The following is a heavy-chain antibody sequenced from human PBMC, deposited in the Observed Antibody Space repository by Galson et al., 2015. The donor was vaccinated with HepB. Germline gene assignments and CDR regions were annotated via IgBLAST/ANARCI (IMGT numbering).Heavy chain of an antibody. V-gene: IGHV3-23*01. CDR1: GFTFSSYA. CDR2: ISHSGGNT. J-gene: IGHJ1*01. Sequence: SLRLSCAASGFTFSSYAMNWVRQAPGKGLEWVSDISHSGGNTHYADSVKGRLTISRDNDKGSMYLQMNSLRVEDTAVYYCGTSQRGSHSWGQGTLVTVSA. D-gene: IGHD3-10*01. CDR3: GTSQRGSHS.